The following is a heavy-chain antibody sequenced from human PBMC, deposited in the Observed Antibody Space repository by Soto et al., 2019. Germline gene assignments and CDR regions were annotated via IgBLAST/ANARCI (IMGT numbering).Heavy chain of an antibody. V-gene: IGHV3-30*03. CDR2: ISHDGGNK. CDR1: AFTFRNYG. CDR3: APDSGGPPYGMDV. J-gene: IGHJ6*02. Sequence: QVQLVESGGGVVQPGRSLRLSCAASAFTFRNYGMHWVRQGPGKGLEWVAVISHDGGNKYYADSVKGRFTISRDNPKNTLWLQMNSLRSEDTAVYYCAPDSGGPPYGMDVWGQGTTVTVSS. D-gene: IGHD2-15*01.